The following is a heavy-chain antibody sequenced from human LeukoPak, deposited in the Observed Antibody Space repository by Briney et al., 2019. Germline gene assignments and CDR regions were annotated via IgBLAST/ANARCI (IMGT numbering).Heavy chain of an antibody. CDR3: ARNVVLDY. CDR1: GGSISSYY. Sequence: PSETLSLTCTVSGGSISSYYWSWIRQPPGKGLEWIGYVYTSGSTNYNPSLKSRVTISVDTSKNQFSLKLSSVTAADTAVYYCARNVVLDYWGQGTLVTVSS. D-gene: IGHD2-15*01. V-gene: IGHV4-4*09. J-gene: IGHJ4*02. CDR2: VYTSGST.